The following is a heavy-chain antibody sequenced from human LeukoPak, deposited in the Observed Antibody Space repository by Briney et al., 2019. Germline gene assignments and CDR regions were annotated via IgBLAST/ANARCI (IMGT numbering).Heavy chain of an antibody. V-gene: IGHV3-7*01. D-gene: IGHD3-10*01. Sequence: PGGSLRLSCAASGFTFSSYWMSWVRQAPGKGLEWVANIKQDGSERYYVDSVKGRFTISRDNAKNSLYLQMNSLRAEDTAVYYCARDRFFGLSRAFDIWGQGTMVTVSS. J-gene: IGHJ3*02. CDR1: GFTFSSYW. CDR2: IKQDGSER. CDR3: ARDRFFGLSRAFDI.